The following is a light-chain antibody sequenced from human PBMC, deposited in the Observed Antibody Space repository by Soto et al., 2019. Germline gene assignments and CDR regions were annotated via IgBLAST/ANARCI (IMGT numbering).Light chain of an antibody. CDR3: FSYAVGINVGV. CDR1: SSDVGGYNY. J-gene: IGLJ2*01. CDR2: EVN. Sequence: QSVLTQPPSASGSPGQSVTISCTGTSSDVGGYNYVSWYQHHPGKAPKLMIYEVNKRPSGVPDRFSGSKSGNTASLTVSGLQAEDEADYYCFSYAVGINVGVFGGGTKLTVL. V-gene: IGLV2-8*01.